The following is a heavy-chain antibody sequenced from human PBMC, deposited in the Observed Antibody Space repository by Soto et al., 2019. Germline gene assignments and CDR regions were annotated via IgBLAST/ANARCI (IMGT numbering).Heavy chain of an antibody. CDR1: GGSISSGGYS. V-gene: IGHV4-30-2*01. CDR3: ARDKITGLFDY. J-gene: IGHJ4*02. D-gene: IGHD2-8*02. CDR2: IYHSGST. Sequence: PSETLSLTCAASGGSISSGGYSWSWIRQPPGKGLEWIGYIYHSGSTNYNPSLKSRVTISVDTSKNQFSLKLTSVTAADTAVYYCARDKITGLFDYWGQGTLVTVSS.